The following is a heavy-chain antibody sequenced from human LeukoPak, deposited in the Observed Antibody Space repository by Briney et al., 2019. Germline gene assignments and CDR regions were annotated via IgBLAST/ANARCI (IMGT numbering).Heavy chain of an antibody. J-gene: IGHJ4*02. CDR3: AKAELGVDTFFDY. D-gene: IGHD3-3*01. V-gene: IGHV3-23*01. CDR2: LSGSGAGT. Sequence: PGGSLRLSCAAAGFTFSSYSMNWVRRAPGRGLEWVATLSGSGAGTYYSDSVQGRFTISRDNSKRTLFLQMNSLRAEDTAFYYCAKAELGVDTFFDYWGQGTLVTVSS. CDR1: GFTFSSYS.